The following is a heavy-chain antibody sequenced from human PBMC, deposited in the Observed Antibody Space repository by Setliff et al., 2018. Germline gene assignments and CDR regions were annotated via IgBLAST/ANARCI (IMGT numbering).Heavy chain of an antibody. D-gene: IGHD1-26*01. CDR1: GGTLTTFTTYS. V-gene: IGHV1-69*16. Sequence: SVKVSCKASGGTLTTFTTYSLICVRQAPGQGLEWMGGIIPITGTTNYAQRFQGRITISTDESSSTVYMEMSRLKSEDTAVYYCARGSIVGPTRGDFDFWGLGTLVTVSS. CDR2: IIPITGTT. J-gene: IGHJ4*02. CDR3: ARGSIVGPTRGDFDF.